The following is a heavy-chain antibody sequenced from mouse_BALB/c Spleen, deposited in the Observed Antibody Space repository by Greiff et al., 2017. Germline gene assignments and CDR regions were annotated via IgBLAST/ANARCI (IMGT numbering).Heavy chain of an antibody. CDR2: IYPSDSYT. Sequence: QVQLQQPGAELVRPGASVKLSCKASGYTFTSYWINWVKQRPGQGLEWIGNIYPSDSYTNYNQKFKDKATLTVDKSSSTAYMQLSSPTSEDSAVYYCTRSLYYYDAMDYWGQGTSVTVSA. J-gene: IGHJ4*01. V-gene: IGHV1-69*02. CDR3: TRSLYYYDAMDY. D-gene: IGHD2-3*01. CDR1: GYTFTSYW.